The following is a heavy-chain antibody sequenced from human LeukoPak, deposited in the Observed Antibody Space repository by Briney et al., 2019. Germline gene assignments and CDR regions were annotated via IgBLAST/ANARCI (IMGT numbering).Heavy chain of an antibody. CDR1: GFTFSSYS. CDR2: ISSSSSYI. Sequence: GGSLRLSCAVSGFTFSSYSMNWVRQAPGKGLEWVSSISSSSSYIHYADSVKGRFTISRDNAQNSLFLQMNSLRAEDTAVYYCARDRPSGCSGGSCYTPAAFQHWGQGTLVTVSS. J-gene: IGHJ1*01. V-gene: IGHV3-21*01. CDR3: ARDRPSGCSGGSCYTPAAFQH. D-gene: IGHD2-15*01.